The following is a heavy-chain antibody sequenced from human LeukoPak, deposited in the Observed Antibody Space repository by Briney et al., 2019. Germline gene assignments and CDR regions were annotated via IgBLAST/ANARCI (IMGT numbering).Heavy chain of an antibody. CDR1: GGSVSSTNW. V-gene: IGHV4-4*02. CDR2: VHLDGRT. D-gene: IGHD6-25*01. J-gene: IGHJ4*02. CDR3: AREGGFYRPLDY. Sequence: SETLSLTCGVSGGSVSSTNWWTWIRQPPGEGLEWIGEVHLDGRTNFNPSLKSRLTMSVDLSENHVSLKLTSVTAADTAVYYCAREGGFYRPLDYSGQGTLVTVSS.